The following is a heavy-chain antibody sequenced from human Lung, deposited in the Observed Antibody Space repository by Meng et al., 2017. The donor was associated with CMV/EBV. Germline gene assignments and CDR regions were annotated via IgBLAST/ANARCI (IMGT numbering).Heavy chain of an antibody. CDR1: GYTFTDHY. J-gene: IGHJ4*02. CDR3: ARESDSSGSNGYFDY. CDR2: INPDSGGT. V-gene: IGHV1-2*02. Sequence: ASVXVSCKASGYTFTDHYMHWVRQAPGQGLEWMGWINPDSGGTLYAHKFQGRVTVTRDTSISTAYMELSSLRSDDTAVYYCARESDSSGSNGYFDYWGQGTRVTGAS. D-gene: IGHD3-22*01.